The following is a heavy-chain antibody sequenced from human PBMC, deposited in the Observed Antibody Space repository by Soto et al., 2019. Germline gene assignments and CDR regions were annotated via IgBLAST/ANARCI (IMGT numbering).Heavy chain of an antibody. D-gene: IGHD2-2*01. V-gene: IGHV1-69*02. J-gene: IGHJ3*01. CDR2: IIPILGIA. CDR1: GSTFSSYT. Sequence: AASVKVSCKASGSTFSSYTISWVRQAPGQGLEWMGRIIPILGIANYAQKFQGRVTITADKSTSTAYMELSSLRSEDTAVYYCAKSDGAGQCSSTSCTGAAFVLWGQGTMVT. CDR3: AKSDGAGQCSSTSCTGAAFVL.